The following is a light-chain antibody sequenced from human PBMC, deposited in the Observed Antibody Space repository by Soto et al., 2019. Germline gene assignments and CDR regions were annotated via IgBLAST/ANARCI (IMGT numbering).Light chain of an antibody. J-gene: IGKJ4*01. CDR3: QQYDLLPLT. CDR1: QDITTY. V-gene: IGKV1-33*01. CDR2: DAS. Sequence: DIQMTQSPSSVSASVGDRVTITCQASQDITTYLNWFQQKPGKAPKLLIYDASNLEAGVPSRFSGRGSGTDFSFTISSLHPEDLATYDCQQYDLLPLTSGGGTKVEIK.